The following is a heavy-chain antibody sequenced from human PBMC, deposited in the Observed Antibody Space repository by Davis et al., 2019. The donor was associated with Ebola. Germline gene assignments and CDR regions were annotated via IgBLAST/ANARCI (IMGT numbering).Heavy chain of an antibody. CDR2: MNPNSGNT. CDR1: GYTFTSYD. D-gene: IGHD3-22*01. Sequence: ASVKVSCKASGYTFTSYDINWVRQATGQGLEWMGWMNPNSGNTGYAQKFQGRVTITRNTSISTAYMELNSLRTEDTALYYCARDPGRVDSSGYYQPAWGYYFDYWGQGTLLTVSS. V-gene: IGHV1-8*03. CDR3: ARDPGRVDSSGYYQPAWGYYFDY. J-gene: IGHJ4*02.